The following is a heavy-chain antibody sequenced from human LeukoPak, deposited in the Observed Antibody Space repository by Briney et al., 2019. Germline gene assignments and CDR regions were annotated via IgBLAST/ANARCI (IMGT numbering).Heavy chain of an antibody. D-gene: IGHD1-1*01. CDR1: GCTLTELS. Sequence: ASVKVSCKVSGCTLTELSMHWVRQAPGKGLEWMGGFDPEGGATSYAKRVQGRVTMPEDTATATAYMELSSLRSEDTAVYYCPTARGNWHDAFTYWGPGTLVTASS. CDR2: FDPEGGAT. V-gene: IGHV1-24*01. CDR3: PTARGNWHDAFTY. J-gene: IGHJ4*02.